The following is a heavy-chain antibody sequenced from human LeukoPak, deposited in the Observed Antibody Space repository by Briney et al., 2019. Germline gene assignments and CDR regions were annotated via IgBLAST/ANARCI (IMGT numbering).Heavy chain of an antibody. CDR3: ARDRRIVLTTVGGWDSLGNMDV. Sequence: ASVKVSCKASGYTFTSYYMHWVRQAPGQGLEWMGLINPTGGSTGYAQKFQGRVTMTRDMSTSTVYMELSSLRSEDTAVYYCARDRRIVLTTVGGWDSLGNMDVWGKGTTVTVSS. CDR1: GYTFTSYY. CDR2: INPTGGST. V-gene: IGHV1-46*01. D-gene: IGHD2-8*01. J-gene: IGHJ6*03.